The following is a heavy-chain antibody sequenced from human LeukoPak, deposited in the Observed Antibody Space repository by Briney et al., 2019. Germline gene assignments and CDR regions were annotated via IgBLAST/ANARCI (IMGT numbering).Heavy chain of an antibody. Sequence: PSETLSLTCTVSGGSISSSSYYWGWIRQPPGKGLEWIGSIYYSGSTYYNPSLKSRVTVSVDTSKNQFSLKLSSVTAADTAVYYCASGYGGNGDWFDPWGQGTLVTVSS. V-gene: IGHV4-39*07. CDR3: ASGYGGNGDWFDP. CDR1: GGSISSSSYY. CDR2: IYYSGST. J-gene: IGHJ5*02. D-gene: IGHD4-23*01.